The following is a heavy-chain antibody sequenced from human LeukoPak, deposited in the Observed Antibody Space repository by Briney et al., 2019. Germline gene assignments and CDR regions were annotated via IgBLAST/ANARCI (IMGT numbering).Heavy chain of an antibody. CDR2: ISSSSSYI. Sequence: GGSLRLSCAASGFTFSSYSMNWVRQAPGKGLEWVSSISSSSSYIYYADSVKRRFTISRDNAKNSLYLQMNSLRAEDTAVYYCARGGNYLLCDYWGQGTLVTVSS. CDR1: GFTFSSYS. J-gene: IGHJ4*02. D-gene: IGHD4-23*01. V-gene: IGHV3-21*01. CDR3: ARGGNYLLCDY.